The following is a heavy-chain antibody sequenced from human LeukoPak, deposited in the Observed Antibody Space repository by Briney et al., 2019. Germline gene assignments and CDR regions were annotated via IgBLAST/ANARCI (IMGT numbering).Heavy chain of an antibody. CDR1: GFTSSNDW. D-gene: IGHD3-3*01. CDR2: IKTDGSEK. J-gene: IGHJ4*02. Sequence: GGTLRLSCAASGFTSSNDWMSWVPHAPGKGLGWVANIKTDGSEKYYVDSMKGRFTISRDNAKTSLYLQMNSLRAEDTAVYYCARYDFWSGYFFDYWGQGTLVTVS. V-gene: IGHV3-7*01. CDR3: ARYDFWSGYFFDY.